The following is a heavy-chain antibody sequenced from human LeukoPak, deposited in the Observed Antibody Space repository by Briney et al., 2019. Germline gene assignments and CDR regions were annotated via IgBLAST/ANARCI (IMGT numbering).Heavy chain of an antibody. V-gene: IGHV2-5*02. CDR1: GFSLNTRGVG. Sequence: SGPTLVNPTQTLTLTCTFSGFSLNTRGVGVGWIRQPPGRALEWLALSYWDDDRRYSPSLKSMLTITKDTSKNEVVLTKTNMDPVDTATYYCAHRKNYYDSSVFDYWGQGTLVTVSS. CDR2: SYWDDDR. J-gene: IGHJ4*02. CDR3: AHRKNYYDSSVFDY. D-gene: IGHD3-22*01.